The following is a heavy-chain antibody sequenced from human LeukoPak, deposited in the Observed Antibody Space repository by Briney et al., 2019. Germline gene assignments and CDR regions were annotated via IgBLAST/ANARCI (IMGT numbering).Heavy chain of an antibody. Sequence: PGGALRLSCAASGFTFSSYSMNWVRQAPGPGLVWVSHISSDGSTTSYAGSVKGRFATSRDNAKNTLYPQMNSLRAEDTAVYFCSSSSYYHYYMDVWGIGTTVTVSS. CDR3: SSSSYYHYYMDV. CDR2: ISSDGSTT. J-gene: IGHJ6*03. D-gene: IGHD6-6*01. CDR1: GFTFSSYS. V-gene: IGHV3-74*01.